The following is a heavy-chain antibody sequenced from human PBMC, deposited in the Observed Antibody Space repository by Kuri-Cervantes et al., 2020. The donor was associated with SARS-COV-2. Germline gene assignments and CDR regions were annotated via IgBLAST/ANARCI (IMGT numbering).Heavy chain of an antibody. D-gene: IGHD3-16*01. J-gene: IGHJ6*03. Sequence: GESLKISCAASHFTFGSYAFHWVRQAPGQGLEWVAAISYDGNNKYFADSVRGRFTVSRDNSKDTLYLEMDGLRPEDTAVYYCARDMTFDEYGDYFYYYMDVWAKGPRSPSP. CDR3: ARDMTFDEYGDYFYYYMDV. CDR2: ISYDGNNK. CDR1: HFTFGSYA. V-gene: IGHV3-30*04.